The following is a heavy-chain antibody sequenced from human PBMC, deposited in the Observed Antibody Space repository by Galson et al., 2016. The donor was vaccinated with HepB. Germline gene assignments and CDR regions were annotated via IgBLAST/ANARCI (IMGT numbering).Heavy chain of an antibody. CDR3: TDGGGIAAAARGLNH. Sequence: SLRLSCAASGFTVSSNYMSWVRQAPGKGLEWVGFISSNAYGGTTEFAASVKDRFTISRDDSKSIAYLQMNSLKIEDTAVYYCTDGGGIAAAARGLNHWGQGTLVTVSS. CDR1: GFTVSSNY. J-gene: IGHJ5*02. D-gene: IGHD6-13*01. CDR2: ISSNAYGGTT. V-gene: IGHV3-49*04.